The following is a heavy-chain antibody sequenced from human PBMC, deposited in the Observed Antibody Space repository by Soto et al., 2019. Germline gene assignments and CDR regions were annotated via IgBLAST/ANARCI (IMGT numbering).Heavy chain of an antibody. D-gene: IGHD3-10*01. V-gene: IGHV4-34*01. J-gene: IGHJ6*03. Sequence: SETLSLTRAVYGGSFSGYYWSWIRQPPGKGLEWIGEINHSGSTNYNPSLKSRVTISVDTSKNQFSLKLGSVTAADTAVYYCAREAIYYGSGPTEANYYMDVWGKGTAVTV. CDR3: AREAIYYGSGPTEANYYMDV. CDR2: INHSGST. CDR1: GGSFSGYY.